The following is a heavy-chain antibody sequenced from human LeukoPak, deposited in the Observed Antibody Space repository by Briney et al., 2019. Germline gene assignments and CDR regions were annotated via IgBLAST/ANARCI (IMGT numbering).Heavy chain of an antibody. V-gene: IGHV3-23*01. CDR1: GFTFSSYG. J-gene: IGHJ4*02. CDR3: ARFIWVRGVIITQGFDY. CDR2: ISGSGGST. D-gene: IGHD3-10*01. Sequence: PGGTLRLSCAASGFTFSSYGMSWVRQAPGKGLEWVSAISGSGGSTYYADSVKGRFTISRDNSKNTLYLQMNSLRAEDTAVYYCARFIWVRGVIITQGFDYWGQGTLVTVSS.